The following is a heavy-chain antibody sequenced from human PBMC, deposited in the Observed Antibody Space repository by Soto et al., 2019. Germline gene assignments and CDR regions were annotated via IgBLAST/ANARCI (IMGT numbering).Heavy chain of an antibody. CDR2: ISGSGGST. J-gene: IGHJ6*02. Sequence: GGSLRLSCAASGFTFSSYAMSWVRQAPGKGLEWVSAISGSGGSTYYADSVKGRFTISRDNSKNTLYLQMNSLRAEDTAVYYCAKDIGYCSSTSCYASYYYYYGMDVWGQGTTVTVSS. D-gene: IGHD2-2*03. V-gene: IGHV3-23*01. CDR1: GFTFSSYA. CDR3: AKDIGYCSSTSCYASYYYYYGMDV.